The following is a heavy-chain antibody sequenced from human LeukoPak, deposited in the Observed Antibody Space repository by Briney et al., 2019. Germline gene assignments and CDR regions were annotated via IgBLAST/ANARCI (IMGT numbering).Heavy chain of an antibody. CDR3: TTAVWSGTLFHY. V-gene: IGHV3-15*01. J-gene: IGHJ4*02. Sequence: GGSLRLSCAASGFTLSNAWMRWVRQARGGGVEGVGRIKSKTEGGTTDYAAPVKGRFTISRDDSQNTLYLQMNSLKTEDTAVYYCTTAVWSGTLFHYWGQGTLVTVSS. CDR2: IKSKTEGGTT. CDR1: GFTLSNAW. D-gene: IGHD3-10*01.